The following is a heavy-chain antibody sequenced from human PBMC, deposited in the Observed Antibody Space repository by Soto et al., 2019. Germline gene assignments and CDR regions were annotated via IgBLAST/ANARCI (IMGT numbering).Heavy chain of an antibody. CDR1: GFTFNTYG. Sequence: QVQLVESGGGLVQPGRSLRLSCAASGFTFNTYGLHWVRQAPGKGLEWVAVIWYDGGTKYYADSMKGRFTISRDNSRNTLFLQMNSLRAGDTAVYYCARDPGYSSTYPGGYYLDFFGQGTLVTVSS. CDR2: IWYDGGTK. D-gene: IGHD6-13*01. J-gene: IGHJ4*02. V-gene: IGHV3-33*01. CDR3: ARDPGYSSTYPGGYYLDF.